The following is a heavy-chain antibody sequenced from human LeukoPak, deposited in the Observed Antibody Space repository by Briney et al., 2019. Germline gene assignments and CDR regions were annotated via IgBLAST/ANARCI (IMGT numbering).Heavy chain of an antibody. CDR2: ITGSDGSS. J-gene: IGHJ4*02. CDR1: GFTFTIYA. V-gene: IGHV3-23*01. Sequence: PGGSLRLSCVASGFTFTIYAMSWVRQAPGKGLEWVSAITGSDGSSYYADSVKGRFTISRDNSKNTLYLQVNSLRAEDTAVYYCAKWGDYDILTGYYVPDYWGQGTLVTVSS. D-gene: IGHD3-9*01. CDR3: AKWGDYDILTGYYVPDY.